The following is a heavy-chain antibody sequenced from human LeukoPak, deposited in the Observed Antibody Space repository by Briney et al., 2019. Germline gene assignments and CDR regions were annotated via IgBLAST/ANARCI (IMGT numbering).Heavy chain of an antibody. D-gene: IGHD3-22*01. CDR3: ARLYYDSSGYSLDY. J-gene: IGHJ4*02. V-gene: IGHV4-59*01. CDR1: GGSISSYY. Sequence: SKTLSLTCTVSGGSISSYYWSWIRQPPGKGLEWIGYIYYSGSTNYNPSLKSRVTISVDTSKNQLSLKLSSVTAADTAVYYCARLYYDSSGYSLDYWGQGTLVTVSS. CDR2: IYYSGST.